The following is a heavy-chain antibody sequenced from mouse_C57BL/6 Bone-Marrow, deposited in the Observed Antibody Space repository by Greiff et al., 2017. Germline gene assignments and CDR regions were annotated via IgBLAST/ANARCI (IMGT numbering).Heavy chain of an antibody. Sequence: EVKLMESGGGLVQSGRSLRLSCATSGFTFSDFYMEWVRQAPGKGLEWIAASRNKANDYTTEYSASVKGRFIVSRDTSQSILYLQMNALRAEDTAIYYGARDAADGYPWYFDVWGTGTTVSVS. CDR2: SRNKANDYTT. V-gene: IGHV7-1*01. CDR1: GFTFSDFY. CDR3: ARDAADGYPWYFDV. J-gene: IGHJ1*03. D-gene: IGHD2-3*01.